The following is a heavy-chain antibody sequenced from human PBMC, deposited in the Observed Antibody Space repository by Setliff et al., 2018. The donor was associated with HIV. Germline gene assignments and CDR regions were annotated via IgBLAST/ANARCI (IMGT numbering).Heavy chain of an antibody. J-gene: IGHJ4*02. CDR2: INYSGKT. CDR3: ARATYGSRAGTGLYFDS. CDR1: GGSFSGFY. Sequence: TSETLSLTCGISGGSFSGFYWAWIRQPPGKGLEWIGEINYSGKTNKNPSLKSRVTISADTPRTQFSLNLISVTAADTAVYYCARATYGSRAGTGLYFDSWGQGALVTVSS. V-gene: IGHV4-34*01. D-gene: IGHD6-6*01.